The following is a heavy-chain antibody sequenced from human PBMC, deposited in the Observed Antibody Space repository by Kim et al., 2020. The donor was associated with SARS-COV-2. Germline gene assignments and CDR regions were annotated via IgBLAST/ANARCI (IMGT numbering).Heavy chain of an antibody. J-gene: IGHJ6*02. CDR2: ISGSGGST. D-gene: IGHD3-10*01. Sequence: GGSLRLSCAASGFTFSSYAMNWVRQAPGKGLEWVSAISGSGGSTYYADSVKGRFTISRDNSMNTLYLQMNSLRAEDTAVYYCAKGTKRGDDYYGMDVWGQGTTVTVSS. CDR3: AKGTKRGDDYYGMDV. V-gene: IGHV3-23*01. CDR1: GFTFSSYA.